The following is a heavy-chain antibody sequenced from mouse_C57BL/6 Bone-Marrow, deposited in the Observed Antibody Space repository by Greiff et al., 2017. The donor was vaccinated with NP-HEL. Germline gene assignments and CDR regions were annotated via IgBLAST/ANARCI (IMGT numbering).Heavy chain of an antibody. V-gene: IGHV14-4*01. Sequence: VQLQQSGAELVRPGASVKLSCTASGFNIKDDYMHWVKQRPEQGLEWIGWIDPENGDTEYASKFQGKATITADTSSPTAYLQLSSLTSEDTAVYSCTTEDGYLYAMDYWGQGTSVTVSS. D-gene: IGHD2-3*01. CDR1: GFNIKDDY. CDR2: IDPENGDT. CDR3: TTEDGYLYAMDY. J-gene: IGHJ4*01.